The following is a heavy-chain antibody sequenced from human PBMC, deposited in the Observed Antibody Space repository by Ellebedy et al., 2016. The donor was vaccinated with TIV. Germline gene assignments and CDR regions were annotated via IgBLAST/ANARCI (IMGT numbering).Heavy chain of an antibody. Sequence: GGSLRLSCVVSGFTVNSNYMSWVRQAPGKGLEWVLVISVGGSTYYAESVKGRFTISRDNSKNTLFLQMNSLRGEDTAVYYCATESFNDVDLKLWGLFNMWGQGTTVTVSS. J-gene: IGHJ3*02. CDR2: ISVGGST. V-gene: IGHV3-66*01. D-gene: IGHD3-10*01. CDR3: ATESFNDVDLKLWGLFNM. CDR1: GFTVNSNY.